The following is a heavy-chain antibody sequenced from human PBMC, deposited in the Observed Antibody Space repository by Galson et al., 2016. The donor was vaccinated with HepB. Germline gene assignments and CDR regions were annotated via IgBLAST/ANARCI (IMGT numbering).Heavy chain of an antibody. J-gene: IGHJ5*02. D-gene: IGHD6-25*01. V-gene: IGHV3-11*06. CDR1: GFNFSDSY. Sequence: SLRLSCAASGFNFSDSYMSWIRQSPGKGLEWVAYISGGSDYRSYADSVKGRFTISRDNAKNSLYLQMTSLRGEDTAVYYCARDATNSGWGWVDPWGQGILVTVSS. CDR3: ARDATNSGWGWVDP. CDR2: ISGGSDYR.